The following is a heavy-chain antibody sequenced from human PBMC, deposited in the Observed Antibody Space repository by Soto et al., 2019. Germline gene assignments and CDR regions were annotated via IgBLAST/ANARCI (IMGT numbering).Heavy chain of an antibody. D-gene: IGHD6-19*01. CDR1: GYTFTSYD. V-gene: IGHV1-8*01. Sequence: ASVKVSCKASGYTFTSYDINWVRQATGQGLEWMGWMNPNSGNTGYAQKFQGRVTMTRNTSISTAYMELSSLRSEDTAVYYCARGTLIKLAVANAFDIWGQGTMVTVSS. J-gene: IGHJ3*02. CDR2: MNPNSGNT. CDR3: ARGTLIKLAVANAFDI.